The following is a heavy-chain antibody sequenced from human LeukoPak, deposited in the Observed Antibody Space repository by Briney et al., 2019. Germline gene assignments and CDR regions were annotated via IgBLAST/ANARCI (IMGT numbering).Heavy chain of an antibody. D-gene: IGHD2-2*01. CDR1: GGTFSSYA. Sequence: SVKVSCKASGGTFSSYAISWVRQAPGQGLEWMGGIIPIFGTANYAQKFQGRVTITADESTSTAYMELSSLRSEDTAVYYCARGYCSSTSCLWYFDYWGQGTLVTVSS. CDR3: ARGYCSSTSCLWYFDY. CDR2: IIPIFGTA. V-gene: IGHV1-69*13. J-gene: IGHJ4*02.